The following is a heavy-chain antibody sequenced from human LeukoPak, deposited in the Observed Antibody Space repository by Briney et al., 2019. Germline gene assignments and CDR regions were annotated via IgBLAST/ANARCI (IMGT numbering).Heavy chain of an antibody. V-gene: IGHV4-39*07. J-gene: IGHJ4*02. CDR3: ARLYPPATRFDY. CDR2: IYYSGNN. D-gene: IGHD5-24*01. CDR1: GAYISNSSYY. Sequence: SDTLPLPRTVFGAYISNSSYYWDWIRPPPGKGLEWIGNIYYSGNNYYNPSLKSRVTISVDTSKNQFSLKLTSVTAADTAVYYCARLYPPATRFDYWGQGTLVTVSS.